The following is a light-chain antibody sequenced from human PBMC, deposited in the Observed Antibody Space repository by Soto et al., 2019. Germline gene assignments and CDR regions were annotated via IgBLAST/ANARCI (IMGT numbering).Light chain of an antibody. CDR3: QQSYSTPT. V-gene: IGKV1-9*01. J-gene: IGKJ1*01. CDR2: DAS. CDR1: QGISSY. Sequence: DIQLTQSPSFLSASVGDRVTITCRASQGISSYLAWYQQKPGKAPKLLIYDASTLQSGVPSRFSGSGSGTEFTLTISSLQPEDLGTYYCQQSYSTPTFGQGTKVEIK.